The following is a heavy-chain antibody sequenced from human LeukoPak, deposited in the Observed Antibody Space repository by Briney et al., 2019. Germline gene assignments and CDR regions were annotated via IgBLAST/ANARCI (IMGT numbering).Heavy chain of an antibody. Sequence: ASVKVSCKASGYTFTSYFMHWVRQAPGQGLEWMGVINPAGGSTAYAQKFQGRVTTTRDTSTSTIYMELSSLRSEDTAVYYCARFAEDAFDIWGQGTMVTVSS. V-gene: IGHV1-46*01. D-gene: IGHD1-14*01. CDR3: ARFAEDAFDI. CDR2: INPAGGST. CDR1: GYTFTSYF. J-gene: IGHJ3*02.